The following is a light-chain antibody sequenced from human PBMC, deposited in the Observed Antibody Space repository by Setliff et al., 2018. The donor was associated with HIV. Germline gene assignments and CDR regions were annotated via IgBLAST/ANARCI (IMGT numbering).Light chain of an antibody. Sequence: VVTQEPSLTVSPGGTVTLTCASNSGAVTSGNYPNWFQQKPGQAPRVMIYNTANKHSWTPARFSGSLLGGKAALTLSGVQPEDEADYYCLLYYGTWVFGGGTKATVL. CDR1: SGAVTSGNY. J-gene: IGLJ3*02. CDR3: LLYYGTWV. V-gene: IGLV7-43*01. CDR2: NTA.